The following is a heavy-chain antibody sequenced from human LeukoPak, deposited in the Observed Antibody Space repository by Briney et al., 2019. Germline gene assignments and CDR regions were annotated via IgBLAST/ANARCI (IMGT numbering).Heavy chain of an antibody. CDR2: INPNSGGT. D-gene: IGHD2-15*01. Sequence: ASVKVSCKPSGYTFTGYYLHWVRQAPGQGLEWMGWINPNSGGTNYAQKFQGRVTMTRDPSISTAYMELTRLRSDDTAVYYCAAYCSGGSCYSYTMQAFDIWGQGTMVTVSS. CDR1: GYTFTGYY. V-gene: IGHV1-2*02. J-gene: IGHJ3*02. CDR3: AAYCSGGSCYSYTMQAFDI.